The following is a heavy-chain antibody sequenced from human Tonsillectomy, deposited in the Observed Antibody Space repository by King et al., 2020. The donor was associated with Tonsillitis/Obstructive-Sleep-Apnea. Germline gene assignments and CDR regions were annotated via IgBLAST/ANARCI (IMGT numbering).Heavy chain of an antibody. Sequence: ERQLVQSGAEVKEPGESLRISCKGSGYSFTSYWINWVRQMPGKGLEVMGRIDPSDSYSNYSPSFQGHVTFSVDKSISTAHLQWGSLRASDNAMYYCARGGIGYDFAFDIWGQGTMVTISS. V-gene: IGHV5-10-1*01. CDR2: IDPSDSYS. CDR1: GYSFTSYW. J-gene: IGHJ3*02. CDR3: ARGGIGYDFAFDI. D-gene: IGHD5-12*01.